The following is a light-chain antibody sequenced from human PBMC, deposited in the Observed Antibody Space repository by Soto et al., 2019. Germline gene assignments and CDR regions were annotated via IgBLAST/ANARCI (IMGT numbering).Light chain of an antibody. CDR1: QSVSSN. CDR3: PQSTNRWT. CDR2: GAS. V-gene: IGKV3-15*01. J-gene: IGKJ1*01. Sequence: EIVMTQSPATLSVSPGERATLSCRASQSVSSNLAWYQQKPGQAPRLLIYGASTRATGIPSRFSGSGSGTEFTLTISSLQSEDFAVYYCPQSTNRWTLAPGPKVPIK.